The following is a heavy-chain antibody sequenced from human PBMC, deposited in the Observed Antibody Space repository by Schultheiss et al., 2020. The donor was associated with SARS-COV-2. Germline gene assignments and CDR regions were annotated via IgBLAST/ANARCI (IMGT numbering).Heavy chain of an antibody. Sequence: SETLSLTCTVSGGSISSSSYYWGWIRQPAGKGLEWIGYIYYSGSTNYNPSLKSRVTISVDTSKNQFSLKLSSVTAADTAVYYCARAVEYSSPFDYWGQGTLVTVSS. CDR1: GGSISSSSYY. V-gene: IGHV4-61*05. CDR2: IYYSGST. D-gene: IGHD6-6*01. J-gene: IGHJ4*02. CDR3: ARAVEYSSPFDY.